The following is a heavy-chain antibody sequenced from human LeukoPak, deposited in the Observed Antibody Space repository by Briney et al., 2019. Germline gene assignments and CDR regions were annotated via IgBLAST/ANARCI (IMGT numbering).Heavy chain of an antibody. V-gene: IGHV4-61*02. J-gene: IGHJ6*03. CDR1: GGSISSGSYY. CDR3: ARVSFNYYYMDV. Sequence: SETLSLTCTVSGGSISSGSYYWNWIRQPAGKGLEWIGRIYTTGSTNYNPSLKSRVTISVDTSKNQFSLKLSSVTAADTAVYYCARVSFNYYYMDVWGKGTTVTISS. CDR2: IYTTGST.